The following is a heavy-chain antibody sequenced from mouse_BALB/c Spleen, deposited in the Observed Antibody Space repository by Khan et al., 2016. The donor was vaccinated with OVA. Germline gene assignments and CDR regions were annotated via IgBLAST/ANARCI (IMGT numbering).Heavy chain of an antibody. J-gene: IGHJ3*01. CDR1: GFSLSSYG. CDR3: ARAFYYGAWFAY. V-gene: IGHV2-9*02. Sequence: QVQLKQSGPGLVAPSQTLSITCTVSGFSLSSYGVHWVRQPPGKGLEWLGVIWAGGSTNHNSALMSRLSISKDNSKSQVFLKMNSRQTDDTAMYYCARAFYYGAWFAYWGQGTLVTVSA. D-gene: IGHD1-1*01. CDR2: IWAGGST.